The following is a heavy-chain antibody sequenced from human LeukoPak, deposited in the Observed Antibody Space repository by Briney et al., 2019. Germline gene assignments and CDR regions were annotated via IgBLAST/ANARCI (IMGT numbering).Heavy chain of an antibody. CDR1: GGSIRSYY. V-gene: IGHV4-4*07. CDR3: AREGYDFWSGYGYYYGMDV. CDR2: IYTSGST. J-gene: IGHJ6*02. Sequence: SETLSLTCTVSGGSIRSYYWSWIRQPAGKGLEWIGRIYTSGSTNYNPSLKSRVTMSVDTSKNQFSLKLSSVTAADTAVYYCAREGYDFWSGYGYYYGMDVWGQGTTVTVSS. D-gene: IGHD3-3*01.